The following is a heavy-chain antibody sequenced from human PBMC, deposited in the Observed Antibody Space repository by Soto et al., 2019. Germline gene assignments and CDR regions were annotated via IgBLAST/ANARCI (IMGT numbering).Heavy chain of an antibody. CDR3: AKDSNKYSSSLRGRYFDY. V-gene: IGHV3-23*01. J-gene: IGHJ4*02. Sequence: GCLLPSCSASGFPFSSYVMSWVRQAAGKGLEWASVISGGGSNTFYADYVKGRFTISRDNSKNTLLLQMNSLGAEDTAVYYCAKDSNKYSSSLRGRYFDYWGQGIGVTVYS. D-gene: IGHD4-4*01. CDR2: ISGGGSNT. CDR1: GFPFSSYV.